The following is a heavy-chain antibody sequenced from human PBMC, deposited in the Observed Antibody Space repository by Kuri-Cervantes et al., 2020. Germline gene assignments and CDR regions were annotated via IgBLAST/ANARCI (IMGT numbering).Heavy chain of an antibody. Sequence: ESLKISCAVYGGSFSGYYWSWIRQPPGKGLEWIGEINHSGSTNYNPSLKSRVTISVDTSKNQFSLKLSSVTAADTAVHYCARWGSGWYYFDYWGQGTLVTVSS. CDR1: GGSFSGYY. CDR3: ARWGSGWYYFDY. J-gene: IGHJ4*02. CDR2: INHSGST. V-gene: IGHV4-34*01. D-gene: IGHD6-19*01.